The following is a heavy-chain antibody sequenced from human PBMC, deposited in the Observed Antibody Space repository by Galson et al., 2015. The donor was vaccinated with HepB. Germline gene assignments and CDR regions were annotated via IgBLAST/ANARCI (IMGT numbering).Heavy chain of an antibody. Sequence: SLRLSCAASGYTFSSYGMHWVRQAPGKGLEWVAVISYDGSNKYYADSVKGRFTISRDNSKNTLYLQMNSLRAEDTAVYYCAKDRAGGWLLQPIDYWGQGTLVTVSS. CDR3: AKDRAGGWLLQPIDY. D-gene: IGHD2-21*01. V-gene: IGHV3-30*18. CDR1: GYTFSSYG. CDR2: ISYDGSNK. J-gene: IGHJ4*02.